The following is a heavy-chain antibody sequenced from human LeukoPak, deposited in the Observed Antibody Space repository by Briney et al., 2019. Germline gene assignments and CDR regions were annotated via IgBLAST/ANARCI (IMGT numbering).Heavy chain of an antibody. J-gene: IGHJ4*02. CDR3: WWRNDYSNTIDY. Sequence: PGGSLRLSCAASGFTFSSYSMNWVRQAPGKGLEWVSSINSSSSYIYYAEQVKGRFTISRDTAKNSLYLQMNSLRAQDTAVYYCWWRNDYSNTIDYWGQGALVTVSS. D-gene: IGHD4-11*01. CDR2: INSSSSYI. V-gene: IGHV3-21*01. CDR1: GFTFSSYS.